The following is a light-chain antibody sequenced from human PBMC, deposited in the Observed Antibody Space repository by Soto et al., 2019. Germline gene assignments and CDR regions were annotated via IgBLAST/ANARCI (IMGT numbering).Light chain of an antibody. CDR3: QQYDSLPPT. J-gene: IGKJ4*02. V-gene: IGKV1-33*01. CDR2: DAF. Sequence: DIQMTQSPSSLSASVGDSVTMTCQASQDIKNFLNWYQQKPGKARKLLIYDAFKLDTGVPSRFNGSGSGTDFTFTISSLQTEDIATYFCQQYDSLPPTFGGGTKVEI. CDR1: QDIKNF.